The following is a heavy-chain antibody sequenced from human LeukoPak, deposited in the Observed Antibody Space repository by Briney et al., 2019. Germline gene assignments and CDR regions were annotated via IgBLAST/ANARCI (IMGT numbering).Heavy chain of an antibody. CDR3: ARQGTVTNAGHY. J-gene: IGHJ4*02. D-gene: IGHD4-17*01. CDR2: IYYSGST. CDR1: GGSISSSSYY. V-gene: IGHV4-39*01. Sequence: EPSETLSLTCTVSGGSISSSSYYWGWIRQPPGKGLEWIGSIYYSGSTYYNPSLKSRVTISVDMSKNQFSLKLSSVTAADTAVYYCARQGTVTNAGHYWGQGTLVTVSS.